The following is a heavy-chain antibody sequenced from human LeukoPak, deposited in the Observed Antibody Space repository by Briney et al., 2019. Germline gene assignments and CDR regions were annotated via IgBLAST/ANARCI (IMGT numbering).Heavy chain of an antibody. V-gene: IGHV3-23*01. Sequence: GGSLRLSCATSGCTFSIYAMSWVRQAPGQGLEWVSGIGACGGSTYYADSAKDRFTISRDNSKNTLYPQFHSLRTEYTAGYCCAKAEGYDILTRLDYWGQGTLVTVSS. CDR2: IGACGGST. CDR3: AKAEGYDILTRLDY. J-gene: IGHJ4*02. D-gene: IGHD3-9*01. CDR1: GCTFSIYA.